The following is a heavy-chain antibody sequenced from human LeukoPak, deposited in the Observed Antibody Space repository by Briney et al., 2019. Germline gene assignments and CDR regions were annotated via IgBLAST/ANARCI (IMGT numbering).Heavy chain of an antibody. Sequence: PGRSLRLSCAASGFTFSSYAMHWARQAPGKGLEWVAVISYDGSNKYYADSVKGRFTISRDNSKNTLYLQMNSLRAEDTAVYYCARDLDYYDSSGPIDYWGQGTLVTVSS. D-gene: IGHD3-22*01. CDR2: ISYDGSNK. CDR3: ARDLDYYDSSGPIDY. V-gene: IGHV3-30-3*01. CDR1: GFTFSSYA. J-gene: IGHJ4*02.